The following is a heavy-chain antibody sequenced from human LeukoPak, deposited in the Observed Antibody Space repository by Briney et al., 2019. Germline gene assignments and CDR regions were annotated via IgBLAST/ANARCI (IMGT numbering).Heavy chain of an antibody. CDR2: ISGSGGST. CDR1: GFTFSSYA. Sequence: GGSLRLSCAASGFTFSSYAMSWVRQAPGKGLEWVLAISGSGGSTYYADSVKGRFTISRDNSKNTLYLQMNSLRAEDTAVYYCAKDNYDFWSGYKLPYNWFDPWGQGTLVTVSS. J-gene: IGHJ5*02. CDR3: AKDNYDFWSGYKLPYNWFDP. V-gene: IGHV3-23*01. D-gene: IGHD3-3*01.